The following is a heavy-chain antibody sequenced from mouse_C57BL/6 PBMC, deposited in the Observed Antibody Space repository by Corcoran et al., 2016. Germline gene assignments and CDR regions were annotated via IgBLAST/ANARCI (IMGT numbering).Heavy chain of an antibody. CDR2: MNIYSRVP. Sequence: QIQLVQSGPELKKPGETVKISCKASGYTFTTYGMGWLKQAPGKGLKWMGWMNIYSRVPTYADDFKGRFALSLETSASNAYLEINNLKSEGTATYFCARDSNWYFDVWGIGTTVTVSS. D-gene: IGHD2-5*01. J-gene: IGHJ1*03. V-gene: IGHV9-3*01. CDR3: ARDSNWYFDV. CDR1: GYTFTTYG.